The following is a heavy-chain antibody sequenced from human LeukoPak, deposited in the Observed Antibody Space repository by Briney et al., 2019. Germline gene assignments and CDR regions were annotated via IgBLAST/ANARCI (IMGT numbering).Heavy chain of an antibody. J-gene: IGHJ4*02. CDR2: IKQDGSEK. Sequence: GGSLRLSFAASGFTFSSYWMSWVRQAPGKGREWVANIKQDGSEKYYVDSVKGRFTISRDNAKNSLYLQMNSLRAEDTAVYYCARDGGGYSYGYSDYWGQGTLVTVSS. D-gene: IGHD5-18*01. CDR3: ARDGGGYSYGYSDY. V-gene: IGHV3-7*03. CDR1: GFTFSSYW.